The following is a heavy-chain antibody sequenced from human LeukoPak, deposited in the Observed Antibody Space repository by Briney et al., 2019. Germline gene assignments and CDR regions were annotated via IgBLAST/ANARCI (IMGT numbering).Heavy chain of an antibody. D-gene: IGHD3-22*01. J-gene: IGHJ6*02. CDR3: AREPYDISGYGMDV. V-gene: IGHV3-30*02. CDR1: GFTFSSYG. Sequence: GGSLRLSCAASGFTFSSYGMHWVRQAPGKGLEWVAFIRYDGSNKYYADSVKGRFTISRDNSKNTLYLQMNSLRAEDTALYYCAREPYDISGYGMDVWGQGTMVTVSS. CDR2: IRYDGSNK.